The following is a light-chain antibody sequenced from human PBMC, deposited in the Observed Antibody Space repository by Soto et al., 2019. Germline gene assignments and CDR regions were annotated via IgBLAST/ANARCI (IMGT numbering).Light chain of an antibody. CDR2: DAS. Sequence: EIVLTQSPATLSLSPGERATLSCRASQSVSSYLAWYQQKPGQAPRLLIYDASNRATGIPARFSGSGSGTDFTLTTSSLEPADFAVYYCQQRSNWPWTFGQGTKVEIK. V-gene: IGKV3-11*01. J-gene: IGKJ1*01. CDR3: QQRSNWPWT. CDR1: QSVSSY.